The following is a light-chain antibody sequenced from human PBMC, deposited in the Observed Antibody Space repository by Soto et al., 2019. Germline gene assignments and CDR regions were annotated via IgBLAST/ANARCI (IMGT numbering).Light chain of an antibody. Sequence: DIQMTQSPSSLSASVGDRVTITCRTSQSTSIYLNWYQQKPGIAPKLLIYGASTLQSGVPSRFSGSGSGTDFTLTISRLEPEDFAVYYCHQYGSSPQTFGQGTKVDIK. CDR2: GAS. CDR3: HQYGSSPQT. CDR1: QSTSIY. J-gene: IGKJ1*01. V-gene: IGKV1-39*01.